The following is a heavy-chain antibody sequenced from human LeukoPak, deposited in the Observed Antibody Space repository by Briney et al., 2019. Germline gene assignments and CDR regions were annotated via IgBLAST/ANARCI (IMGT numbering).Heavy chain of an antibody. Sequence: PGGSLRLSCAASRFTFSTYWMHWVRQAPGKGLVWVSTINSGGSSTNYADSVKGRFTISRDNAKNTLYLQMNSQRVEDTAVYYCVRDGWFDYWGQGTLVTVSS. D-gene: IGHD6-19*01. CDR1: RFTFSTYW. J-gene: IGHJ4*02. CDR2: INSGGSST. V-gene: IGHV3-74*01. CDR3: VRDGWFDY.